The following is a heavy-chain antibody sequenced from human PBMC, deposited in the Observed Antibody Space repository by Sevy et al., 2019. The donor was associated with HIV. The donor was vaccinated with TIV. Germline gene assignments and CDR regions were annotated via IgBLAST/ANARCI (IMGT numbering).Heavy chain of an antibody. CDR3: ARAWEVATTKRRVYYYYGMDV. Sequence: GGSLRLSCAASGFTFSSYSMNWVRQAPGKGLEWVSYISSSSSTIYYADSVKGRFTISRDNAKNSLYLQMNSLRDEDTAVYYCARAWEVATTKRRVYYYYGMDVWGQGTTVTVSS. D-gene: IGHD5-12*01. V-gene: IGHV3-48*02. CDR1: GFTFSSYS. J-gene: IGHJ6*02. CDR2: ISSSSSTI.